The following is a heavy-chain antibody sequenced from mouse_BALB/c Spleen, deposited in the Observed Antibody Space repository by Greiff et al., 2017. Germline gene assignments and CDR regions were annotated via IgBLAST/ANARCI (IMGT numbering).Heavy chain of an antibody. Sequence: VQLKESGAELVKPGASVKLSCTASGFNIKDTYMHWVKQRPEQGLEWIGRIDPANGNTKYDPKFQGKATITADTSSNTAYLQLSSLTSEDTAVYYCARRDAWFAYWGQGTLVTVSA. D-gene: IGHD3-3*01. CDR2: IDPANGNT. J-gene: IGHJ3*01. CDR3: ARRDAWFAY. V-gene: IGHV14-3*02. CDR1: GFNIKDTY.